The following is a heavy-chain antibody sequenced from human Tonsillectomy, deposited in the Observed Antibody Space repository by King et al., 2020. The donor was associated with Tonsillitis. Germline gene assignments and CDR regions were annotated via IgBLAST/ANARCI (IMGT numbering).Heavy chain of an antibody. CDR1: GFTFSSYG. Sequence: VQLVESGGGVVQPGRSPRLPCAASGFTFSSYGMHWVRQAPGKGLEWVAVISHDGSNKYYADSVKGRFTISRDNSKKTLYLQMNSLRAEDTAVYYCSKARLRDDGCGYYYHYGMDVWGQGTTVTVSS. CDR2: ISHDGSNK. CDR3: SKARLRDDGCGYYYHYGMDV. D-gene: IGHD3-22*01. J-gene: IGHJ6*02. V-gene: IGHV3-30*18.